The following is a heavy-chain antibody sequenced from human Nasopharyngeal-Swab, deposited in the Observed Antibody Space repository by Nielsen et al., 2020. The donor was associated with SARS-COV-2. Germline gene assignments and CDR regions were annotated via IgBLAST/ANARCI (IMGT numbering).Heavy chain of an antibody. CDR2: IIPIFGTT. Sequence: SVKVPCKASGGSFSTNGISWVRQAPGQGLEWMGGIIPIFGTTNYAQKFQGRFTITADDSTSTAYMELSSLRSEDTAVYYCAREQSRYCSSTSCFYQYWGQGTVVTVSS. V-gene: IGHV1-69*13. J-gene: IGHJ1*01. CDR1: GGSFSTNG. CDR3: AREQSRYCSSTSCFYQY. D-gene: IGHD2-2*01.